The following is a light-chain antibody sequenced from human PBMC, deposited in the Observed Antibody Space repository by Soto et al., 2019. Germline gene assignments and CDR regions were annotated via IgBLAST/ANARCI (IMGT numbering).Light chain of an antibody. CDR2: GNS. Sequence: QSVLTQPPSVAGAPGQRGTISCTGINSNIGANYDVHWYQQLPGTAPKLLIYGNSNRPSGVPDRFSGSKSGTSASLAITGLQAEDEADYYCQSYDNSLSGSKIFGGGTKLTVL. V-gene: IGLV1-40*01. CDR3: QSYDNSLSGSKI. J-gene: IGLJ2*01. CDR1: NSNIGANYD.